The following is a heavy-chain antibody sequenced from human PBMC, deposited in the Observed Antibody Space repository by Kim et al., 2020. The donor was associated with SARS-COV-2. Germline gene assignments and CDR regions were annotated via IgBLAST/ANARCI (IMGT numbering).Heavy chain of an antibody. J-gene: IGHJ6*02. V-gene: IGHV3-33*01. CDR1: GFTFSSYG. CDR2: IWYDGSNK. Sequence: GGSLRLSCAASGFTFSSYGMHWVRQAPGKGLEWVAVIWYDGSNKYYADSVKGRFTISRDNSKNTLYLQMNSLRAEDTAVYYCARDLMVRGVIITYISAMDVWGQGTTVTVSS. CDR3: ARDLMVRGVIITYISAMDV. D-gene: IGHD3-10*01.